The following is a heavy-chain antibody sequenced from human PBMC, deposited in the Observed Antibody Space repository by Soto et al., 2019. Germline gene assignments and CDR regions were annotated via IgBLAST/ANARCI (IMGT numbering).Heavy chain of an antibody. Sequence: QVQLVQSGAEVKKPGSSVKVSCKDSGGTFSTYSMFWVRQAPGQGLAWMGRISPMLGVRNYAQRFQDRVTIIADKSTATVHMELSSLRSEDTALYYCTIGSWSGEVFDIWGQGTMVTVSS. CDR2: ISPMLGVR. CDR3: TIGSWSGEVFDI. CDR1: GGTFSTYS. J-gene: IGHJ3*02. D-gene: IGHD2-21*01. V-gene: IGHV1-69*02.